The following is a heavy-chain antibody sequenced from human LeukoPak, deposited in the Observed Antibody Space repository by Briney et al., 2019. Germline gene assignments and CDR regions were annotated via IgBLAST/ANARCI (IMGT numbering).Heavy chain of an antibody. D-gene: IGHD3-16*01. CDR3: ARDLNFGVFDF. Sequence: PSGTLSLTCTVSGGSIGTYYWSWIRQPPGKGLEWIGYIYYTGSTNYNPSLKSRVTMSVDTSKNQFSLKLNSVTAADTAVYYCARDLNFGVFDFWGPGSLVTVSS. V-gene: IGHV4-59*01. J-gene: IGHJ4*02. CDR1: GGSIGTYY. CDR2: IYYTGST.